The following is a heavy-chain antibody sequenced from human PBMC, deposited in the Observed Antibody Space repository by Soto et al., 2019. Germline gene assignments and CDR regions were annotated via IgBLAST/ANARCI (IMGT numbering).Heavy chain of an antibody. CDR2: ICYSGTT. CDR3: ARYYGGDD. D-gene: IGHD4-17*01. J-gene: IGHJ4*02. Sequence: PSETLSLTCSVSGVPVSSGCYYWRWNRQPRGKGLEWVVKICYSGTTYYNPSLKSRVAISIDTSKTQFSLKLSSVTAADTAVYYCARYYGGDDWGQGTLVTVSS. V-gene: IGHV4-61*01. CDR1: GVPVSSGCYY.